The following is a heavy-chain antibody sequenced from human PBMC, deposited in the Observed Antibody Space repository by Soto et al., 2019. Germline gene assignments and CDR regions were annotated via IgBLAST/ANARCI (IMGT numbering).Heavy chain of an antibody. CDR3: AKDPAGYSIPFDP. Sequence: QVQMVESGGGVVQPGRSLRLSCAASGFTFSSYGMHWVRQAPGKRPEWVAVISYDGSNKYYADSVKGRFTISRDNSKNTRYLQMNSLRPDDTAVYYCAKDPAGYSIPFDPWGQGTLVTVSS. CDR2: ISYDGSNK. CDR1: GFTFSSYG. J-gene: IGHJ5*02. D-gene: IGHD6-13*01. V-gene: IGHV3-30*18.